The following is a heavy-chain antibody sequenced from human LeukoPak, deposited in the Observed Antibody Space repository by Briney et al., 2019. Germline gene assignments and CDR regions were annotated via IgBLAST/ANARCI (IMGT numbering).Heavy chain of an antibody. CDR2: IKEDGSEK. CDR3: ARGHFYSIY. CDR1: GFTFTSYW. J-gene: IGHJ4*02. D-gene: IGHD2/OR15-2a*01. V-gene: IGHV3-7*01. Sequence: GGSLRLSSAASGFTFTSYWMTWVRQAPGKGLEWVANIKEDGSEKYVDSVKGRFSISRDNAKNSLYLQMNSLRAEDTAVYYCARGHFYSIYWGQGTLVTVSS.